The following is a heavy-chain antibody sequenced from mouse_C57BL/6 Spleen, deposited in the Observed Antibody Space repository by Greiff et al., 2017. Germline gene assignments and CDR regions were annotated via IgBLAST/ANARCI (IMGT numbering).Heavy chain of an antibody. V-gene: IGHV3-6*01. CDR3: ARVRFDAMDD. J-gene: IGHJ4*01. Sequence: VQLQQSGPGLVKPSQSLSLTCSVTGYSITSGYYWNWIRQFPGNKLEWMGYISYDGSNNYNPSLKNRISITRDTSKNQFFLKLNSVTTEDTATYYCARVRFDAMDDWGQGTSVTVSS. CDR1: GYSITSGYY. CDR2: ISYDGSN.